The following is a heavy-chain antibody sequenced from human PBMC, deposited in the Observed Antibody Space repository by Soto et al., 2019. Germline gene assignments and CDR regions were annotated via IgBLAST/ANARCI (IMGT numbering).Heavy chain of an antibody. Sequence: ASVKVSCKASAYTFTSYSITWVRQAPGQGLEWMGWISTYNGNTNYAQKLQGRVTMTTDTSTTTAYMELRSLTSDDTAMYYCARTKTGFYTADYWGQGTLVTVSS. J-gene: IGHJ4*02. D-gene: IGHD3-9*01. V-gene: IGHV1-18*04. CDR1: AYTFTSYS. CDR2: ISTYNGNT. CDR3: ARTKTGFYTADY.